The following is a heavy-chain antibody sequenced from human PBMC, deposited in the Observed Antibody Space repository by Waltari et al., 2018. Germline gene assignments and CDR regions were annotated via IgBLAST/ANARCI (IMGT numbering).Heavy chain of an antibody. D-gene: IGHD3-22*01. J-gene: IGHJ6*02. CDR2: INAGNGNT. CDR3: ARVGGYYSHYYYGMDV. V-gene: IGHV1-3*01. CDR1: GYTFTSYA. Sequence: QVQLVQSGAEVKKPGASVKVSCKASGYTFTSYAMHWVRQAPGQRLEWMGWINAGNGNTKYSQKFQGRVTITRDTSASTAYMELSSLRSEDTAVYYCARVGGYYSHYYYGMDVWGQGTTVTVSS.